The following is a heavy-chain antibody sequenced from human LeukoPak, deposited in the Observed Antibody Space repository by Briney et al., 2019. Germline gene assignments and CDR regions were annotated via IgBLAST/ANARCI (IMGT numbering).Heavy chain of an antibody. J-gene: IGHJ4*02. D-gene: IGHD6-6*01. CDR2: IYHSGST. V-gene: IGHV4-30-2*01. Sequence: SQTLSLTCTVSGGSISSGGYYWSWIRQPPGKGLEWIGYIYHSGSTYYNPSLKSRVTILVDRSKNQFSLKLSSVTAADTAVYYCARDRRIAARPGPIDYWGQGTLVTVSS. CDR1: GGSISSGGYY. CDR3: ARDRRIAARPGPIDY.